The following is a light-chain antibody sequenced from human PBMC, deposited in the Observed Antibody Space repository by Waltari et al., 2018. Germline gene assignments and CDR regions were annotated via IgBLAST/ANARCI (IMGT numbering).Light chain of an antibody. V-gene: IGLV3-25*03. CDR2: KDT. CDR1: ELPKQY. J-gene: IGLJ3*02. Sequence: SYDLTQPPSVSVSPGQTAKITCSGAELPKQYAYWYQQRQGQAPVLVIYKDTERPPGIPQRISGSSSGTTVTLTISGVQAEDEADYYCHSTHSNYWVFGGGTKLTVL. CDR3: HSTHSNYWV.